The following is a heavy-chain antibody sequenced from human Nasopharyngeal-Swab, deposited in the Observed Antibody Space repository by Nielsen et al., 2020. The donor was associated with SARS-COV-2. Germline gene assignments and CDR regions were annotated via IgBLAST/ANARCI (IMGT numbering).Heavy chain of an antibody. V-gene: IGHV3-21*01. CDR2: ISSSSSYI. CDR3: ARWDYSNYDLDY. D-gene: IGHD4-11*01. CDR1: GFTFSSYS. Sequence: ASLQISCAACGFTFSSYSMNWVRQAPGKGLEWVSSISSSSSYIYYADSVKGRFTISRDNAKNSLYLQMNSLRAEDTAVYYCARWDYSNYDLDYWGQGTLVTVSS. J-gene: IGHJ4*02.